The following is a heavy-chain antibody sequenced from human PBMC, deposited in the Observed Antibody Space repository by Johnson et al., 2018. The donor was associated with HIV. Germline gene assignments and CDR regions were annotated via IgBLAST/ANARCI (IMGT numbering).Heavy chain of an antibody. CDR3: AKDGDWDTVAHAFDI. J-gene: IGHJ3*02. V-gene: IGHV3-66*02. Sequence: EVQLVESGGGLVQPGGSLRLSCAASGFTFSDYYMSWVRQAPGKGLEWVSGINWNGGSIGYADSVKGRFAISRDNSKNTLYLQLNSLRAEDTAVYYCAKDGDWDTVAHAFDIWGQGTMVTVSS. CDR2: INWNGGSI. CDR1: GFTFSDYY. D-gene: IGHD5-12*01.